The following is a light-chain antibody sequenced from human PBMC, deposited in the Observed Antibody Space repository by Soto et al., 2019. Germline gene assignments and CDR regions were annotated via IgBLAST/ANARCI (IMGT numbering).Light chain of an antibody. Sequence: QSALTQPASVSGSPGQSITISCTGTSSDVGGYNYVSWYQQHPDKAPKLMIYEVSNRPSGVSNRFSGSKSGNTASLTISGLQAEDDADYYCSSYTSSSTYVFGAGTKVTVL. CDR2: EVS. V-gene: IGLV2-14*01. CDR1: SSDVGGYNY. J-gene: IGLJ1*01. CDR3: SSYTSSSTYV.